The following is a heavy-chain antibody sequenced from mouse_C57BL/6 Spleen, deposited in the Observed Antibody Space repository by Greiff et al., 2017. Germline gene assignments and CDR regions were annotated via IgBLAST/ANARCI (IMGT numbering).Heavy chain of an antibody. CDR2: IYPGDGDT. CDR3: ARQYYGSSYGFAY. J-gene: IGHJ3*01. V-gene: IGHV1-82*01. D-gene: IGHD1-1*01. CDR1: GYAFSSSW. Sequence: QVQLQQSGPELVKPGASVKISCKASGYAFSSSWMNWVKQRPGKGLEWIGRIYPGDGDTNYNGKFKGKATLTADKSSSTAYMQLSSLTSEDSAVYFCARQYYGSSYGFAYWGQGTLVTVSA.